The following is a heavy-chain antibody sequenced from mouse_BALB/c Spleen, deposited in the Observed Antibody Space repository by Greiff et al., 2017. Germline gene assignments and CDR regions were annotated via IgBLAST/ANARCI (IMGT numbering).Heavy chain of an antibody. J-gene: IGHJ4*01. Sequence: EVKLMESGPELVKPGASVKISCKASGYTFTDYNMHWVKQSHGKSLEWSGYIYPYNGGTGYNQKFKSKATLTVDNSSSTAYMELRSLTSEDSAVYYCARYYRYDYAMDDWGKGSSVTVAS. CDR1: GYTFTDYN. CDR3: ARYYRYDYAMDD. D-gene: IGHD2-14*01. V-gene: IGHV1S29*02. CDR2: IYPYNGGT.